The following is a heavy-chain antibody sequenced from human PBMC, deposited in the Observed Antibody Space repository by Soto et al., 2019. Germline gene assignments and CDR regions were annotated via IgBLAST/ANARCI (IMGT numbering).Heavy chain of an antibody. V-gene: IGHV1-8*01. CDR3: ARGRVAVAGRGWFDP. J-gene: IGHJ5*02. Sequence: ASVKVSCKASGYTFTSYDINWVRQAAGQGLEWMGWMKPNSGNTGYAQKFQGRVTMTRDTSTNTAYMELSGLRSEDTAVYYCARGRVAVAGRGWFDPWGQGTLVTVSS. CDR2: MKPNSGNT. D-gene: IGHD6-19*01. CDR1: GYTFTSYD.